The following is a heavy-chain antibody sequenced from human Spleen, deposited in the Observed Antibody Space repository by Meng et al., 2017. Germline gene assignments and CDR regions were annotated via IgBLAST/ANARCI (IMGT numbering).Heavy chain of an antibody. CDR2: IYHSGST. CDR1: GGSLSTSNW. D-gene: IGHD2-2*01. Sequence: QVRLQGSGPGLVKPSGTLSLPCGVSGGSLSTSNWWTWVRQPPGKGLEWIGEIYHSGSTNYNPSLKNRVTISVDKSTNQFSLRLSSVTAADTAVYYCARVGDIVVVPAASNWFDPWGQGTLVTVSS. J-gene: IGHJ5*02. V-gene: IGHV4-4*02. CDR3: ARVGDIVVVPAASNWFDP.